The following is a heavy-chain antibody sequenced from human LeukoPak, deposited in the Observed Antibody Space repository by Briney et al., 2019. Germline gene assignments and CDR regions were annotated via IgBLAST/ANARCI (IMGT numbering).Heavy chain of an antibody. V-gene: IGHV3-30*18. Sequence: QPGESLRLSCAASGFTFSTYDMHWVRQAPGKGLEWVAVISYDGSNKYYADSVKGRFTISRDNSKNTLYLQMNSLRAEDTAVYYCAKERFTMIVANWFDPWGQGTLVTVSS. J-gene: IGHJ5*02. CDR2: ISYDGSNK. D-gene: IGHD3-22*01. CDR1: GFTFSTYD. CDR3: AKERFTMIVANWFDP.